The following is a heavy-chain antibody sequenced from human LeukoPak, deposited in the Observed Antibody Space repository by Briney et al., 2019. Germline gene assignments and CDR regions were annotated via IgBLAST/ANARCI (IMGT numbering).Heavy chain of an antibody. CDR1: GYTFTSSG. Sequence: ASVKLSCKASGYTFTSSGISWVRQAPGQVLEWMGWISAYNGNTNYAQKLQGRVTMTTDTSTSTAYMELRSLRSDDTAVYYCARYERTVALDYWGQGTLVTVSS. D-gene: IGHD6-19*01. J-gene: IGHJ4*02. V-gene: IGHV1-18*01. CDR2: ISAYNGNT. CDR3: ARYERTVALDY.